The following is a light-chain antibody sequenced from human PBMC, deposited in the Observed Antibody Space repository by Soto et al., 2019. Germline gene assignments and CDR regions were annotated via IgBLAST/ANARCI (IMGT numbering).Light chain of an antibody. Sequence: QSALTQPASVSGSPGQSLTLSCTGTSIDIAPYNYVSWYQQHPGKAPKLIIYEVSYRPSGISNRFSGSKSGNTASLTISGLQAEDDADYYCSSYTSSTNYVFGTGTKVTVL. J-gene: IGLJ1*01. V-gene: IGLV2-14*01. CDR1: SIDIAPYNY. CDR3: SSYTSSTNYV. CDR2: EVS.